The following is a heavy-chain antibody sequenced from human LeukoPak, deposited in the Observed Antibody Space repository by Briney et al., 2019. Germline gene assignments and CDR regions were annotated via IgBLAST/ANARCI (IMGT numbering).Heavy chain of an antibody. J-gene: IGHJ4*02. V-gene: IGHV3-33*06. Sequence: GRSLRLSCAASGFPFSTYGTHWVRQAPGRGLEWVAFIWYDGSNKYYADSVKGRFTISRDNSKNTLYLQMNSLRVEDTAVYYCGKDFSYYDSSGSGPDYWGQGTLVTVSS. CDR3: GKDFSYYDSSGSGPDY. CDR2: IWYDGSNK. D-gene: IGHD3-22*01. CDR1: GFPFSTYG.